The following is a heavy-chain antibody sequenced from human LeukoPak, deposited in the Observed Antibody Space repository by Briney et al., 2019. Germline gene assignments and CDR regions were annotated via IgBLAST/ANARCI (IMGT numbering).Heavy chain of an antibody. J-gene: IGHJ3*02. V-gene: IGHV3-21*01. CDR2: ISSSSSFI. Sequence: GGSLRLSCAASGFTFSSYDMNWVRQAPGKGLEWVSYISSSSSFIYYADSVKGRFTISRDNAKNSLYLQMNSLRAEDTALYYCARDSLLGPDSCDIWGQGTMVTVSS. CDR3: ARDSLLGPDSCDI. CDR1: GFTFSSYD.